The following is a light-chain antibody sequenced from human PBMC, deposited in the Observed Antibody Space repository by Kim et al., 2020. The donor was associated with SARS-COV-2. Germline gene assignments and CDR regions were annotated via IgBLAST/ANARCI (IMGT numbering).Light chain of an antibody. CDR1: QSVTSND. Sequence: LSPGERATLSCRARQSVTSNDLPWYQQNPGQPPRLLIYGASSRATGIPDRFSGSGSETDFTLTISRLEPEDFAVYYCQQYVTSFRTFGQGTKLEI. CDR3: QQYVTSFRT. CDR2: GAS. J-gene: IGKJ2*01. V-gene: IGKV3-20*01.